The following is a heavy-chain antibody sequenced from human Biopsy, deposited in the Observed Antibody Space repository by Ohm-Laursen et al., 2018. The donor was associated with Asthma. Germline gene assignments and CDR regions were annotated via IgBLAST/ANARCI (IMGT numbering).Heavy chain of an antibody. CDR3: ASPSSSREILYYYYNMDI. J-gene: IGHJ6*02. CDR1: GDSFSNYA. V-gene: IGHV1-69*06. Sequence: ASVKVSCKASGDSFSNYAISRVRQAPGLGLEWMGGISPVFGSTNIAQKFQGRVTISADIFTKTAYLEVSSLRSDDTAVYYCASPSSSREILYYYYNMDIWGQGTPVAVSS. D-gene: IGHD6-13*01. CDR2: ISPVFGST.